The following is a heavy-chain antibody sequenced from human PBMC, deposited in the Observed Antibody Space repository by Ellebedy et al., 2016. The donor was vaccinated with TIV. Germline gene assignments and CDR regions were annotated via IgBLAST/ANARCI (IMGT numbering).Heavy chain of an antibody. Sequence: SETLSLTXSVSGDSIGSSSQYWDWLRPPPGGGLEWFGNISFSGYTHYNPSLKSRVKMSVDMSKNQFSLRLSPVTAADTAVYYCASGGGYLDYWGQGALVTVSS. D-gene: IGHD3-16*01. J-gene: IGHJ4*02. CDR1: GDSIGSSSQY. CDR2: ISFSGYT. CDR3: ASGGGYLDY. V-gene: IGHV4-39*07.